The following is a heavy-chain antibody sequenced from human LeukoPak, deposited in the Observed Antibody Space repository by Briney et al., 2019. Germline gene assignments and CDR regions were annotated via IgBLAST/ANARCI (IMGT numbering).Heavy chain of an antibody. CDR3: ARDYDILTGNTFDY. Sequence: SGGSPRLSCAASGFTFSSYWMSWVRQAPGKGLEWVANIKQDGSEKYYVDSVKGRFTISRDNAKNSLYLQMNSLRAEDTAVYYCARDYDILTGNTFDYWGQGTLVTVSS. J-gene: IGHJ4*02. D-gene: IGHD3-9*01. CDR2: IKQDGSEK. V-gene: IGHV3-7*01. CDR1: GFTFSSYW.